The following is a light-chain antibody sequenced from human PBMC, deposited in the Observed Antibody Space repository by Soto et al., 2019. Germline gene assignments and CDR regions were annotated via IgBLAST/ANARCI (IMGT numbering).Light chain of an antibody. J-gene: IGLJ2*01. CDR3: SSSTRYNTLVV. Sequence: QSALTQPASMSGSPGQSITISCAGSSFDFGGYVSWYQQHPGKAPKLIIYDVSDRPSGVSNRFSGSKSGNTASLTISGLQPEDEGEYFCSSSTRYNTLVVFGGGTKLTVL. CDR1: SFDFGGY. CDR2: DVS. V-gene: IGLV2-14*03.